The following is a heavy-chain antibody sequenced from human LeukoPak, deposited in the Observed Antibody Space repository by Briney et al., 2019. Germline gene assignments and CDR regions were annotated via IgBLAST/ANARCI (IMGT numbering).Heavy chain of an antibody. Sequence: GRSLRLSCAASGFTFSSYAMHWVRQAPGKGLEWVAVISYDGSNKYYADSVKGRFTISRDNSKNTLYLQMNSLRAEDTAVYYCARAPQTTVTIHGPSWGQGTLVTVSS. V-gene: IGHV3-30-3*01. J-gene: IGHJ5*02. CDR3: ARAPQTTVTIHGPS. CDR1: GFTFSSYA. D-gene: IGHD4-17*01. CDR2: ISYDGSNK.